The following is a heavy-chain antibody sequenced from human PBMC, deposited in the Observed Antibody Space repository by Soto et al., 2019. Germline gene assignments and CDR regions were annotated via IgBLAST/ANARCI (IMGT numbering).Heavy chain of an antibody. D-gene: IGHD6-13*01. Sequence: SETKSHTNTVSEGSISNLYWSWIRQNPGKGLEWIGYIYYSGSTNYNPSLKSRVTISLDTSKNQFSLKLSSVTAADTAVYYCARAQAPFYSSSWYYFDYWVQGTLVTVSS. V-gene: IGHV4-59*11. CDR1: EGSISNLY. CDR3: ARAQAPFYSSSWYYFDY. J-gene: IGHJ4*02. CDR2: IYYSGST.